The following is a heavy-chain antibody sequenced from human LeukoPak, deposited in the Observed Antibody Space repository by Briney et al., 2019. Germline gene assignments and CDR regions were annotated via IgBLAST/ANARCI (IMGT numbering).Heavy chain of an antibody. J-gene: IGHJ3*02. Sequence: PGGSLRLSCAASGFTFSNYAMSWVRQAPGKGLEWVSGISDSGGSTYYADSVKGRFTISRDNAKNSLYLQMNSLRAEDTALYYCARGPEYYYDSSGYSFHAFDIWGQGTMVTVSS. CDR2: ISDSGGST. V-gene: IGHV3-23*01. D-gene: IGHD3-22*01. CDR1: GFTFSNYA. CDR3: ARGPEYYYDSSGYSFHAFDI.